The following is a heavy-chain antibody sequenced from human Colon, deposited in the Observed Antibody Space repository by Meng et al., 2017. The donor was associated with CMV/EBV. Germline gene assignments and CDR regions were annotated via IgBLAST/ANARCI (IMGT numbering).Heavy chain of an antibody. Sequence: LYCAASGFSLRSHWIHWVRQAPGKGLVWVSRINRDGRTTNYAGSVRGRFTISRDSAKNTLYLQMNSLRAEDTAVYYCARDFVGATEYWGQGTLVTVSS. J-gene: IGHJ4*02. D-gene: IGHD1-26*01. CDR3: ARDFVGATEY. V-gene: IGHV3-74*01. CDR1: GFSLRSHW. CDR2: INRDGRTT.